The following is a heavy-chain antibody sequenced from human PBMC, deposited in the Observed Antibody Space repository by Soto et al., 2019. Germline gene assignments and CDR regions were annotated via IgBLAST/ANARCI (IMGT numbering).Heavy chain of an antibody. CDR2: IYYSGST. CDR3: ARDYGSGKVDAFDI. J-gene: IGHJ3*02. Sequence: QVQLQESGPGLVKPSQTLSLTCTVSGGSIGSGGYYWSWIRQHPGKGLEWIGYIYYSGSTYYNPSLKSRVTISVDTSKNQFSLKLSSVTAADTAVYYCARDYGSGKVDAFDIWGQGTMVTVSS. V-gene: IGHV4-31*03. D-gene: IGHD3-10*01. CDR1: GGSIGSGGYY.